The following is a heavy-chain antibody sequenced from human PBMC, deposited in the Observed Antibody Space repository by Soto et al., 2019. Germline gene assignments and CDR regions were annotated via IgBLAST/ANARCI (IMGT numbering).Heavy chain of an antibody. CDR2: ISSNGGST. Sequence: GGSLRLSCAASGFTFSSYAMHWVRQAPGKGLEYVSAISSNGGSTYYANSVKGRFTISRDNSKNTLYLQMGSLRAEDMAVYYCARDLGQLERRDAFDIWGQGTMVTVSS. D-gene: IGHD1-1*01. CDR1: GFTFSSYA. J-gene: IGHJ3*02. CDR3: ARDLGQLERRDAFDI. V-gene: IGHV3-64*01.